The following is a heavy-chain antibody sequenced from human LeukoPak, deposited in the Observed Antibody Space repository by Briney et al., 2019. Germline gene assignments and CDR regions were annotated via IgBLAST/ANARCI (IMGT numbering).Heavy chain of an antibody. D-gene: IGHD6-19*01. V-gene: IGHV3-9*03. CDR2: ISWNSGSI. J-gene: IGHJ4*02. Sequence: GRSLRLSCAASGFTFGDYAMHWVRQAPGKGLEWVSGISWNSGSIGYADSVKGRFTISRDNAKNSLYLQMNSLRAEDMALYYCARAYSSGSPYFDYWGQGTLVTVSS. CDR1: GFTFGDYA. CDR3: ARAYSSGSPYFDY.